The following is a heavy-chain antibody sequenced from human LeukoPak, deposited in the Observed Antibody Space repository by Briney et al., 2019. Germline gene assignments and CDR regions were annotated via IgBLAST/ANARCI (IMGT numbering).Heavy chain of an antibody. D-gene: IGHD3-22*01. CDR1: GFTFSDYY. CDR3: ARDGAMIVVVGAFDI. V-gene: IGHV3-11*04. Sequence: GGSLRLSCAASGFTFSDYYMSWIRQAPGKGLELVSYISSSGSTIYYADSVKGRCTISRDNAKNSLYLQMNSLRAEDTAVYYCARDGAMIVVVGAFDIWGQGTMVTVSS. CDR2: ISSSGSTI. J-gene: IGHJ3*02.